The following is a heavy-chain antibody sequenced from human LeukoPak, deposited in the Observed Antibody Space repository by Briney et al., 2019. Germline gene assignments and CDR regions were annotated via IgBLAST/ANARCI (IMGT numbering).Heavy chain of an antibody. CDR1: GGTFSSYA. V-gene: IGHV1-69*13. D-gene: IGHD6-13*01. CDR2: IIPIFGTA. J-gene: IGHJ1*01. CDR3: ANESLSIAAAANAEYFQH. Sequence: SVKVSCKASGGTFSSYAINWVRQAPGQGLEWMGGIIPIFGTANYAQKFQGRVTITADESTSTAYMELSSLRSEDTAVYYCANESLSIAAAANAEYFQHWGQGTLVTVSS.